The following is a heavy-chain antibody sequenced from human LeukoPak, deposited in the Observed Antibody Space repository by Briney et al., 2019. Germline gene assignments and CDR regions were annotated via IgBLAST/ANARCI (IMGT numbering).Heavy chain of an antibody. D-gene: IGHD6-19*01. CDR2: ISWNSGSI. V-gene: IGHV3-9*01. CDR3: ARGSPYSSGWVDY. CDR1: GFTFDDYA. J-gene: IGHJ4*02. Sequence: GGSLRLSCAASGFTFDDYAMHWVRQAPGKGLEWVSGISWNSGSIGYADSVKGRFTISRDNAKNSLYLQMNSLRAEDTAVYYCARGSPYSSGWVDYWGQGTLVTVSS.